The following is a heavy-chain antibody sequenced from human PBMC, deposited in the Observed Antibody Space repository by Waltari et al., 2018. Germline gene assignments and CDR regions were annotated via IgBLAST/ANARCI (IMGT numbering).Heavy chain of an antibody. CDR2: ISNDGNNQ. V-gene: IGHV3-30*04. CDR3: ARDHYG. J-gene: IGHJ6*01. Sequence: RGGAGGGVSQHGRSRGLSCAASGFTFRTYSINWVRQAPGQGLEWVAVISNDGNNQDYADSVKGRFTISRDYSKNTVHLQMNSLRTEDTGVYYCARDHYG. CDR1: GFTFRTYS.